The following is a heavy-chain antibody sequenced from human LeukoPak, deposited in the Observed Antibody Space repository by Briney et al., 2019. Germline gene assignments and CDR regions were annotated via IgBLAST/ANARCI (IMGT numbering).Heavy chain of an antibody. Sequence: GGSLRLSCAASGFTFSSYAMHWVRQAPGKGLEWVAVISYDGSNKYYADSVKGRFTISRDNSKNTLYLQMNSLRAEDTAVYYCARDFYDSSGPTFDYWGQGTLVTVSS. D-gene: IGHD3-22*01. CDR1: GFTFSSYA. CDR2: ISYDGSNK. V-gene: IGHV3-30*04. J-gene: IGHJ4*02. CDR3: ARDFYDSSGPTFDY.